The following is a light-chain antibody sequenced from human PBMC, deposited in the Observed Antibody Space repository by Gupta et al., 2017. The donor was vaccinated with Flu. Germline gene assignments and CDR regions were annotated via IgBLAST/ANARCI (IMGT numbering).Light chain of an antibody. CDR3: QQYSTYPPT. J-gene: IGKJ1*01. V-gene: IGKV1-16*02. Sequence: PASLSASVGDRVTITCRASQDISNYLAWYQLKPGIAPKSLIYAASSLQTGVPSKFSGSGSGTDFTLTIGSLQPEDYATYYCQQYSTYPPTFGQGTKVEIK. CDR2: AAS. CDR1: QDISNY.